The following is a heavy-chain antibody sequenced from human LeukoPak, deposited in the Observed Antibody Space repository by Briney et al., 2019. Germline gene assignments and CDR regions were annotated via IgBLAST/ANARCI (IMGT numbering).Heavy chain of an antibody. CDR2: IYYSGST. J-gene: IGHJ4*02. CDR1: GGSISSSNFY. D-gene: IGHD3-10*01. V-gene: IGHV4-39*07. Sequence: SETLSLTCTVSGGSISSSNFYWGWIRQPPGKGLEWIGSIYYSGSTYYNPSLKSRVTISVDTSKNQFSLRLSSVTAADTAVYYCAREGTQGDYGSGSYYRFPTYPPNDYWGQGTLVTVSS. CDR3: AREGTQGDYGSGSYYRFPTYPPNDY.